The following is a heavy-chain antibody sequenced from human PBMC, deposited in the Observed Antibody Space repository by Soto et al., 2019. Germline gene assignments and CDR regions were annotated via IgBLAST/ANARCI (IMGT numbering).Heavy chain of an antibody. V-gene: IGHV1-69*01. CDR3: ARVKGIVLVVDATPVCGMDG. J-gene: IGHJ6*02. D-gene: IGHD2-15*01. Sequence: QVQLVQSGAEVKKPGSSVKVSCKASGGTFSSYAISWVRQAPGQGLEWMGGIIPSFCTANCAQKFQGRVTITEDETTGQGSMELRSLRSEDTAVYYCARVKGIVLVVDATPVCGMDGWGQGNTVTVSS. CDR2: IIPSFCTA. CDR1: GGTFSSYA.